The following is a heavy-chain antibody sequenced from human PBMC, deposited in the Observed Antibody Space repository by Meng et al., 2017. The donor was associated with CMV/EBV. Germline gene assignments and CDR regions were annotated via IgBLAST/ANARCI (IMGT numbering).Heavy chain of an antibody. Sequence: QVQSVQSGAEVDKPGASVKVSCKASAYTFTSYYMHWVRKDPGQGVEWMGIINPSGGSTSYAQKFQGRVTMTRDTSTSTVYMELSSLRSEDTAVYYCALAEYSSSLFDYWGQGTLVTVSS. J-gene: IGHJ4*02. V-gene: IGHV1-46*01. CDR3: ALAEYSSSLFDY. D-gene: IGHD6-13*01. CDR1: AYTFTSYY. CDR2: INPSGGST.